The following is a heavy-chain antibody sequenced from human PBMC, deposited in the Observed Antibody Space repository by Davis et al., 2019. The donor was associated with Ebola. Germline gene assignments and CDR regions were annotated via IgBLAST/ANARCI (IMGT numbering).Heavy chain of an antibody. Sequence: SVQVSCKASGGTFSSYAISWVRQAPGQGLEWMGGIIPIFGTANYAQKFQGRVTITADESTSTAYMELSSLRSEDTAVYYCARSTYYYDSAHAFDIWGQGTMVTVSS. CDR2: IIPIFGTA. CDR1: GGTFSSYA. J-gene: IGHJ3*02. D-gene: IGHD3-22*01. V-gene: IGHV1-69*13. CDR3: ARSTYYYDSAHAFDI.